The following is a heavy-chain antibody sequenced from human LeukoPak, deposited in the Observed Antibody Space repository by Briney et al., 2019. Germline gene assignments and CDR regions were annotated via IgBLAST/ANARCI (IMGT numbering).Heavy chain of an antibody. CDR1: GFTVSSNY. CDR2: TYSSGST. D-gene: IGHD4-17*01. Sequence: GGSLRLSCAASGFTVSSNYMSWVRQAPGKGLEWVSVTYSSGSTYYADSVKGRFTISRDNSKNTLYLQMNSLRAEDTAVYYCAREGGYGDYVYAFDIWGQGTMVTVSS. V-gene: IGHV3-53*01. CDR3: AREGGYGDYVYAFDI. J-gene: IGHJ3*02.